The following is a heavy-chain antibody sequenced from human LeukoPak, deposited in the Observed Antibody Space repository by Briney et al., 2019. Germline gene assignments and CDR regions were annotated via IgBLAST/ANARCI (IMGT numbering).Heavy chain of an antibody. V-gene: IGHV3-64*01. J-gene: IGHJ4*02. CDR3: ARGNVVGATRPFDY. CDR2: IGSNGEST. CDR1: GFTFSNYA. Sequence: PGGSLRLSCAGSGFTFSNYAMYWVRQAPGKGLENVAGIGSNGESTYYANSVKGRFTISRGNSKNTLFLQMGSLRAEDMAVYYCARGNVVGATRPFDYWGQGTLVTVSS. D-gene: IGHD1-26*01.